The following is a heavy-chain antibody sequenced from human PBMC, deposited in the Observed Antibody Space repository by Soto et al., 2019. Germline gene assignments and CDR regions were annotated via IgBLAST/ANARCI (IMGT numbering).Heavy chain of an antibody. CDR3: ARGTYGDYSPYYYGMDV. Sequence: SETLSLTCAVSGGSMSSGTYYWGWIRHPPGKGLDWIGSIYYSGTTYYSPSLKSRVAISVETSKKYFSLRLRSVTAADTAVYYCARGTYGDYSPYYYGMDVWGQGTKVAVSS. CDR1: GGSMSSGTYY. CDR2: IYYSGTT. J-gene: IGHJ6*02. D-gene: IGHD4-17*01. V-gene: IGHV4-39*02.